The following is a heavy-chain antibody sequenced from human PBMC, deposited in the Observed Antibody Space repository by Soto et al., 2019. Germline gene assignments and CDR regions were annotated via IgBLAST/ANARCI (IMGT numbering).Heavy chain of an antibody. Sequence: PSETLSLTCTVSGGSISSYYWSWIRQPPGKGLEWIGYIYYSGSTNYNPSLKSRVTISVDTSKNQFSLKLSSVTAADTAVYYCARASYFDYWGQGTLVTVSS. CDR3: ARASYFDY. V-gene: IGHV4-59*01. J-gene: IGHJ4*02. CDR1: GGSISSYY. CDR2: IYYSGST.